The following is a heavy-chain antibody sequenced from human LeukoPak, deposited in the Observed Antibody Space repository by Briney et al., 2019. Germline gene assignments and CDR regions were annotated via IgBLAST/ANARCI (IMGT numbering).Heavy chain of an antibody. V-gene: IGHV3-21*01. J-gene: IGHJ4*02. CDR2: ISSSSSYI. Sequence: GGSLRLSCAASGFTFSSYSMNWVRQAPGKGLEWVSSISSSSSYIYYADSVKGRFTISRDNAKNSLYLQMNSLRAEDTAVYYCARAGGSSWYDFDSWGQGTLVTVSS. CDR1: GFTFSSYS. D-gene: IGHD6-13*01. CDR3: ARAGGSSWYDFDS.